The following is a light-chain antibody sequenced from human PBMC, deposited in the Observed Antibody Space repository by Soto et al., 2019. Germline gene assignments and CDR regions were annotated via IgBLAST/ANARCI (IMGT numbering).Light chain of an antibody. J-gene: IGKJ3*01. V-gene: IGKV3-11*01. Sequence: EIVLTQSPGTLSLSPGERATLSCRASQSVGTYLAWYQQKPGQAPRLLIYDASNRVTGIPTRFSGSVSGTDFTLTIGSLDPEDFAVYYCQQRANWPPVFTFGPGTKVDIK. CDR2: DAS. CDR3: QQRANWPPVFT. CDR1: QSVGTY.